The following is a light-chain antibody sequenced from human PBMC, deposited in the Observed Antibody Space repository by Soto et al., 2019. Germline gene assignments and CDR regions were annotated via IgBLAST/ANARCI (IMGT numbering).Light chain of an antibody. Sequence: EIVLTQSPVTLSLSPGERATLSCRASQSVSRYLAWYQHKPGQPPRLLIYDASKRATGVPARFSGSGSGTDFTLTISSLEPEDFAVYYCQQRSDWPLTFGGGTDVEI. J-gene: IGKJ4*01. CDR1: QSVSRY. CDR2: DAS. CDR3: QQRSDWPLT. V-gene: IGKV3-11*01.